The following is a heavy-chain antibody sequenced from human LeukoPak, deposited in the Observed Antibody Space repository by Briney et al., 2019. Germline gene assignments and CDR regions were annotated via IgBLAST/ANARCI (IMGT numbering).Heavy chain of an antibody. Sequence: PGRSLRLSCAASGFTFDDYAMHWVRQAPGKGLEWVSGISWNSGSIGYADSVKGRFTISRDNAKNSLYLQMNSLRAEDTALYYCAKDSGLRYFDWLSSFDYWGQGTLVTVSS. V-gene: IGHV3-9*01. CDR1: GFTFDDYA. CDR3: AKDSGLRYFDWLSSFDY. D-gene: IGHD3-9*01. J-gene: IGHJ4*02. CDR2: ISWNSGSI.